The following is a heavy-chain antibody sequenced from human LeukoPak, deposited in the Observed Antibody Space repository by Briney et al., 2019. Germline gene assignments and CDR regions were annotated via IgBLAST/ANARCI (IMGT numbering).Heavy chain of an antibody. CDR1: GGSISSYY. D-gene: IGHD2-2*02. Sequence: SETLSLTCTVSGGSISSYYWSWIRQPAGKGLEWIGRIYTSGSTNYNPSLKSRVTMSVDTSKNQFSLKLSSVTAADTAVYYCARGGIIVVPAAIRYYYYYMDVWGKGTTVTVSS. V-gene: IGHV4-4*07. CDR3: ARGGIIVVPAAIRYYYYYMDV. J-gene: IGHJ6*03. CDR2: IYTSGST.